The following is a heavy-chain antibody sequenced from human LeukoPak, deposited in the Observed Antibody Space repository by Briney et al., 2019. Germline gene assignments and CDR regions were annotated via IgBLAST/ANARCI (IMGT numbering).Heavy chain of an antibody. J-gene: IGHJ5*02. Sequence: SVKVSCKASGGTFSSYAISWVRQAPGQGLEWMGGIIPIFGTANYAQKFQGRVTITADESTSTAYMELSSLRSEDTAVYYCARGTRYFDWFSNWFDPWGQGTLVTVSS. V-gene: IGHV1-69*13. D-gene: IGHD3-9*01. CDR2: IIPIFGTA. CDR3: ARGTRYFDWFSNWFDP. CDR1: GGTFSSYA.